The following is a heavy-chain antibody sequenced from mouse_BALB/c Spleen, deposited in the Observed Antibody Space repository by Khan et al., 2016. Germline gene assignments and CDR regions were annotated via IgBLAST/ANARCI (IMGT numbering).Heavy chain of an antibody. CDR1: GYTFTTYD. V-gene: IGHV1-85*01. CDR2: IFPGDGSA. Sequence: QVQLQQSGAELVKPGASVKLSCKASGYTFTTYDINWVRQRPEQGLVWFGWIFPGDGSAKSNERLKGQATLPTHKSSSTTSMQLSRLTSEASAFFVCTRVGNWYFDVWGAGTTVTVAS. CDR3: TRVGNWYFDV. J-gene: IGHJ1*01.